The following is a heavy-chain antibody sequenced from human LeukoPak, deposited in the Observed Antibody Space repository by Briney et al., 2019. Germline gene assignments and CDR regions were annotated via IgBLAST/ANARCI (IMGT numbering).Heavy chain of an antibody. J-gene: IGHJ4*02. CDR3: ARDGGYSSGWYWGGLDY. Sequence: PGGSLRLPCAASGFTFSSYAMHWVRQAPGKGLEWVAVISYDGSNKYYADSVKGRFTISRDNSKNTLYLQMNSLRAEDTAVYYCARDGGYSSGWYWGGLDYWGQGTLVTVSS. CDR2: ISYDGSNK. D-gene: IGHD6-19*01. V-gene: IGHV3-30*04. CDR1: GFTFSSYA.